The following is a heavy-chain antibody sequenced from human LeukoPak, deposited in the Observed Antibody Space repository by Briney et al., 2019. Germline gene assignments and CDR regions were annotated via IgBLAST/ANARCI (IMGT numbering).Heavy chain of an antibody. Sequence: PSETLSLTCTVSGGSISSSSHYWGWIRQPPGKGLEWIGSIYYSGNTYDNPSLKSRVTISVDTSKNQFSLKLSSVTAIDTAVYYCARHVSGDYSSGWYRWFDPWGQGTLVTVSS. D-gene: IGHD6-19*01. V-gene: IGHV4-39*01. CDR2: IYYSGNT. CDR3: ARHVSGDYSSGWYRWFDP. CDR1: GGSISSSSHY. J-gene: IGHJ5*02.